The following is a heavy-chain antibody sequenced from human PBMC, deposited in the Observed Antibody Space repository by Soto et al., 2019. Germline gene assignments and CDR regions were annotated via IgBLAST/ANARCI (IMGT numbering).Heavy chain of an antibody. Sequence: ASVKVSCKASGYTFTSYYMHWVRQAPGQGLEWMGIINPSGGSTSYAQKFQGRVTMTRDTSTSTVYMELSSLRSEDTAVYYCARDGLELRRHYYYYYGMAVWGQGTTVTVSS. D-gene: IGHD1-7*01. CDR1: GYTFTSYY. CDR3: ARDGLELRRHYYYYYGMAV. V-gene: IGHV1-46*01. J-gene: IGHJ6*02. CDR2: INPSGGST.